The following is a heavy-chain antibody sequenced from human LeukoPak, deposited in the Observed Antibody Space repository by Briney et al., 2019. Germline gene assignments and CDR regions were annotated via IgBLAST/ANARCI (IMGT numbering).Heavy chain of an antibody. D-gene: IGHD2-2*01. V-gene: IGHV4-59*12. CDR2: INYSGST. Sequence: SETLSLTCTVSGGSISSYYWSWIRQPPGKGLEWIGYINYSGSTNYNPSLKSRVTISVDTSKNQFSLKLSSVTAADTAVYYCARGLGYCSSTSCLVNWFDPWGXGTLVTVSS. CDR1: GGSISSYY. J-gene: IGHJ5*02. CDR3: ARGLGYCSSTSCLVNWFDP.